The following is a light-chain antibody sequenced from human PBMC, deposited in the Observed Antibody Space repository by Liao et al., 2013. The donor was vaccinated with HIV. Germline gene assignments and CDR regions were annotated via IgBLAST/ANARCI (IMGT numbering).Light chain of an antibody. V-gene: IGLV3-1*01. J-gene: IGLJ1*01. CDR2: QDS. Sequence: SYELTQPPSVSVSPGQTASITCSGDKLGDKYACWYQQKPGQSPVLVIYQDSKRPSGIPERFSGSNSGNTATLTISGTQAMDEADYYCQAWDSSTGLYVFGTGT. CDR1: KLGDKY. CDR3: QAWDSSTGLYV.